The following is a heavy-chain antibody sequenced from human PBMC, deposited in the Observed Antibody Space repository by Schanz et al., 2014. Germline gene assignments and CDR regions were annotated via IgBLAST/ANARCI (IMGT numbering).Heavy chain of an antibody. J-gene: IGHJ5*01. CDR1: GFTFSSYA. D-gene: IGHD2-15*01. CDR3: SKDKQGSRSDDS. Sequence: EVQLLESGGGLVQPGGSLRLSCAASGFTFSSYAMSWVRQAPGKGLEWVSAISGSGGSTYYADSVKGRFIISRDNSKNNSKNTLYLEMNRLRVDDTAVYYCSKDKQGSRSDDSWGQGTLVTVSS. V-gene: IGHV3-23*01. CDR2: ISGSGGST.